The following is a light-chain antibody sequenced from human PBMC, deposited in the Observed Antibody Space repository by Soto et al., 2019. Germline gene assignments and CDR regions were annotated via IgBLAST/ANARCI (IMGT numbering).Light chain of an antibody. V-gene: IGKV3-15*01. J-gene: IGKJ1*01. Sequence: TVMTQSPATLSLSPGDRATLSCRASQSVSTNLVWYQQKPGQAPRLLIYSASVRPTGVPARFSGSGSETEVTPTIRRLQSEDCAVYYCLQYKTWPPLPFGQRTKVEVK. CDR3: LQYKTWPPLP. CDR2: SAS. CDR1: QSVSTN.